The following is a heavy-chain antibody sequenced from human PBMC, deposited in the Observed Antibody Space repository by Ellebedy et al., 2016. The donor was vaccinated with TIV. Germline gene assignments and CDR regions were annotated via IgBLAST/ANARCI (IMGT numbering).Heavy chain of an antibody. CDR3: ARRGIVERVLDY. J-gene: IGHJ4*02. CDR2: ISSSGSTI. CDR1: GFTFSDYY. Sequence: GESLKISCAASGFTFSDYYMSWIRQAPGKGLEWVSFISSSGSTIYYADSVKGRFTISRDNAKNSLYLQMNSLRVEDTAVYYCARRGIVERVLDYWGQGTLVTVSS. D-gene: IGHD1-26*01. V-gene: IGHV3-11*01.